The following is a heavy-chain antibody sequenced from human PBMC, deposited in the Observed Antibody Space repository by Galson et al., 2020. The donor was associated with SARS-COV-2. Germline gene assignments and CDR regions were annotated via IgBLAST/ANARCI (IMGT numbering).Heavy chain of an antibody. Sequence: ETSETLSLTCTVSGGSTSSYYWSWIRQPPGKGLEWIGYIYYSGRTSNNPSPKSRVTVSVDTSKNQFSLKLSSVTAADTAVYYCARHCGGDCRTIDAFDIWGQGTMVTVSS. V-gene: IGHV4-59*08. J-gene: IGHJ3*02. D-gene: IGHD2-21*02. CDR2: IYYSGRT. CDR1: GGSTSSYY. CDR3: ARHCGGDCRTIDAFDI.